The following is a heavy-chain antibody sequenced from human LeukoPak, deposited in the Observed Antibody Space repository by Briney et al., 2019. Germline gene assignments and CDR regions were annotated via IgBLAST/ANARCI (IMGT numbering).Heavy chain of an antibody. D-gene: IGHD4-17*01. CDR2: INSDGSST. V-gene: IGHV3-74*01. CDR3: ARDTDTVTTILDY. CDR1: GFTFSSYR. Sequence: GRSLRLSCAASGFTFSSYRMHWVRQAPGKGLVWVSRINSDGSSTSYADSVKGRFTISRDNAKNTLYLQMNSLRAEDTAVYYCARDTDTVTTILDYWGQGTLVTVSS. J-gene: IGHJ4*02.